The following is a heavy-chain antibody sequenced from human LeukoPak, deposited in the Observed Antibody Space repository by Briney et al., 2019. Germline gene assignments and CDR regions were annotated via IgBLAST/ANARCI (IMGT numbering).Heavy chain of an antibody. CDR2: ISYDGSNK. V-gene: IGHV3-30*18. J-gene: IGHJ6*02. D-gene: IGHD1-1*01. Sequence: GGSLRLSCAASGFTFSSYGMHWVRQAPGKGLEWVAVISYDGSNKYYADSVKGRFTISRDNSKNTLYLQMNSLRAEDTAVYYCAKSVQLERRYYYYGMDVWGQGTTVTASS. CDR3: AKSVQLERRYYYYGMDV. CDR1: GFTFSSYG.